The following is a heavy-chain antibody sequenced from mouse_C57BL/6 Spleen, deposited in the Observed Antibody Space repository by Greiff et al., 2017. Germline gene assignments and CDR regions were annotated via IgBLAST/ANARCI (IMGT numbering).Heavy chain of an antibody. CDR1: GFTFSSYG. D-gene: IGHD2-3*01. CDR3: ARVDGYYGFDY. Sequence: DVHLVESGGDLVKPGGSLKLSCAASGFTFSSYGMSWVRQTPDKRLEWVATISSGGSYTYYPDSVTGGFTISRDNAKNTLYLQMSSLKSEDTAMYYCARVDGYYGFDYWGQGTTLTVSS. J-gene: IGHJ2*01. CDR2: ISSGGSYT. V-gene: IGHV5-6*01.